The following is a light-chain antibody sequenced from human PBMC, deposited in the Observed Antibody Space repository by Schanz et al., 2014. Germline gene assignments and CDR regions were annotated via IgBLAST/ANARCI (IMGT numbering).Light chain of an antibody. CDR3: QQYNNLPPIA. J-gene: IGKJ5*01. CDR1: QDISNY. V-gene: IGKV1-33*01. Sequence: DLQMPQSPSSLSASVGARVTITCQASQDISNYLNWYQQKPGKAPKLLMHPIWKQGSHQGSTPDAXXXXXXVPPRFSGSGSGTHFTFTISSLQAEDIATYCCQQYNNLPPIAFGQGTRLEIK. CDR2: MHP.